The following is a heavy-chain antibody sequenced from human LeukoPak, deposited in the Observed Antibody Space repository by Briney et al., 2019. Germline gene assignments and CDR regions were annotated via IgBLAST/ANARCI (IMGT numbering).Heavy chain of an antibody. V-gene: IGHV3-30-3*01. CDR3: ARDPTGGSGWYYYYFDY. CDR1: GFTFSSYW. CDR2: ISYDGSNK. Sequence: GGSLRLSCAASGFTFSSYWMSWVRQAPGKGLEWVAVISYDGSNKYYADSVKGRFTISRDNSKNTLYLQMNSLRAEDTAVYYCARDPTGGSGWYYYYFDYWGQGTLVTVSS. J-gene: IGHJ4*02. D-gene: IGHD6-19*01.